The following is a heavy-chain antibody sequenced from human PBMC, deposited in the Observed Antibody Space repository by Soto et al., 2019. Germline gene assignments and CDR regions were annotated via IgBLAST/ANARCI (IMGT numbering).Heavy chain of an antibody. D-gene: IGHD3-22*01. CDR2: IYYSGST. Sequence: SETLSLTCTVSGGSISSYYWSWIRQPPGKGLEWIGYIYYSGSTNYNPSLKSRVTISVDTSKNQFSLKRSSVTAADTAVYYCARDFYYDSSGYRQAYYYGMDVWGQGTTVTVSS. CDR1: GGSISSYY. CDR3: ARDFYYDSSGYRQAYYYGMDV. J-gene: IGHJ6*02. V-gene: IGHV4-59*01.